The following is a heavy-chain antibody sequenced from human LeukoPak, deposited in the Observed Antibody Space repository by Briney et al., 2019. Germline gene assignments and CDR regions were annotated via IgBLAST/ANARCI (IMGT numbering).Heavy chain of an antibody. CDR1: GYTFTSYG. J-gene: IGHJ5*02. D-gene: IGHD1-7*01. CDR3: ARAHQYNWNYHWFDP. Sequence: ASVKVSCKASGYTFTSYGISWVRQAPGQGLEWMGWISAYNGNTNYAQKPQGRVTMTTDTSTSTAYMELRSLRSDDTAVYYCARAHQYNWNYHWFDPWGQGTLVTVSS. CDR2: ISAYNGNT. V-gene: IGHV1-18*01.